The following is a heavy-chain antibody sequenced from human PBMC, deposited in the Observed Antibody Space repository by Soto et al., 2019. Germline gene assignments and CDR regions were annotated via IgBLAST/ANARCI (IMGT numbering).Heavy chain of an antibody. CDR2: ISTGNGET. J-gene: IGHJ4*02. D-gene: IGHD5-18*01. CDR1: GYTFITCP. Sequence: QVQLVQSGAEEKKPGASVTLAFKACGYTFITCPMHWVRRAHGRRLEWMGWISTGNGETKYSQKFQDRVSITTDTSASTAYMELRSLNSEDTAVYYCAREHLWTYFDYWGQGTLVTVSS. CDR3: AREHLWTYFDY. V-gene: IGHV1-3*05.